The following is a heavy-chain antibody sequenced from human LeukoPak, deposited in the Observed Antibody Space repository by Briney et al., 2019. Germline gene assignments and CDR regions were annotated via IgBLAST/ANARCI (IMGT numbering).Heavy chain of an antibody. CDR3: AKDSRRRFDY. V-gene: IGHV3-23*01. J-gene: IGHJ4*02. D-gene: IGHD1-14*01. CDR2: IIPSGVTT. CDR1: GFTFSNYG. Sequence: PGGSLRLSCATSGFTFSNYGMNWVRHAPGKGLEWVSGIIPSGVTTYYADSVKGRFAISRDNSKSTLYLQMNSLRAEDTAVYYCAKDSRRRFDYWGQGTLVTVSS.